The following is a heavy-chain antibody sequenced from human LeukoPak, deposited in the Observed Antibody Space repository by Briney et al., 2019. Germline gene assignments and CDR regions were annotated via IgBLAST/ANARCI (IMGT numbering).Heavy chain of an antibody. D-gene: IGHD1-26*01. CDR3: AKDANSGNPRNGYYGKDV. CDR2: ISGSGGRT. Sequence: GGSLRLSCAGSGFTFSSYAMSWVRQVPGKGLEWVSGISGSGGRTEYADSVKGRCTITRDNSKNTLYLQMNSLRAEDTAVYYCAKDANSGNPRNGYYGKDVWGQGTTVTVSS. CDR1: GFTFSSYA. V-gene: IGHV3-23*01. J-gene: IGHJ6*02.